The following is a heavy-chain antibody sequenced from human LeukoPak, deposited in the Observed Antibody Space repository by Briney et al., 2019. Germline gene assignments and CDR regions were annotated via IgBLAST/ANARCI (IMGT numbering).Heavy chain of an antibody. CDR1: GGSISSHY. Sequence: SETLSLTCTVSGGSISSHYWSWIRQPPGKGLEWIGYIYYSGSTNYNPSLKSRVTISVDTSKNQFSLKLSSVTAADTAVYYCARGDHDSSGWYWAFDYWGQGTLVTVSS. D-gene: IGHD6-19*01. J-gene: IGHJ4*02. V-gene: IGHV4-59*11. CDR3: ARGDHDSSGWYWAFDY. CDR2: IYYSGST.